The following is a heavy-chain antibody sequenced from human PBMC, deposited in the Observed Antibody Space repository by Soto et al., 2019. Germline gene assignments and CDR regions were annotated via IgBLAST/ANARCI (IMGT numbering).Heavy chain of an antibody. Sequence: QVQLVESGGGVVQPGRSLRLSCAASGFTFSSYGMHWVRQAPGKGLEWVAVIWYDGSNTYYADSVKGRFTISRDNSKKTLYLQMNSLRAEDTAVYYCAREGGIAAADLDYWGQGTLVTVSS. V-gene: IGHV3-33*01. D-gene: IGHD6-13*01. CDR1: GFTFSSYG. CDR2: IWYDGSNT. J-gene: IGHJ4*02. CDR3: AREGGIAAADLDY.